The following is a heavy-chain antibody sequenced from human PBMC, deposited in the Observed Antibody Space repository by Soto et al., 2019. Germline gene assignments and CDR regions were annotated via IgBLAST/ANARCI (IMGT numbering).Heavy chain of an antibody. CDR3: ARDRDILTGYYDY. D-gene: IGHD3-9*01. CDR1: GFTLSSYA. J-gene: IGHJ4*02. Sequence: GGSLGRSGAGSGFTLSSYAMSWVRQAQGKGLEWVSAISGSGGSTYYADSVKGWVTMTRDTSISTAYMELSRLRSDDTAVYYCARDRDILTGYYDYWGQGTLVTVSS. V-gene: IGHV3-23*01. CDR2: ISGSGGST.